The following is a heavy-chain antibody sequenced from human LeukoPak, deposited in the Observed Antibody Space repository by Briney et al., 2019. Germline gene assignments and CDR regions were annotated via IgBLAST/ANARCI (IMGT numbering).Heavy chain of an antibody. CDR1: GFTFSSYS. CDR3: ARPYYDSSGYYEPNYFDY. Sequence: GGSLRLSCAASGFTFSSYSMNWVRQAPAKGLEWVSSISSSSSYIYYADSVKGRFTISRDNAKNSLYLQMNSLRAEDTAVYYCARPYYDSSGYYEPNYFDYWGQGTLVTVSS. V-gene: IGHV3-21*01. J-gene: IGHJ4*02. CDR2: ISSSSSYI. D-gene: IGHD3-22*01.